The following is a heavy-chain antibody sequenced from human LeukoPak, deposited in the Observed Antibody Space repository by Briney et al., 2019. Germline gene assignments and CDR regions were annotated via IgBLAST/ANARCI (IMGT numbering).Heavy chain of an antibody. V-gene: IGHV1-2*02. CDR1: GYTFTGYY. CDR3: ARPDYGSGNYYYFEY. CDR2: TNPNSGGT. D-gene: IGHD3-10*01. J-gene: IGHJ4*02. Sequence: ASVNVSCKASGYTFTGYYIHWVRQAPGQGLEWLGWTNPNSGGTNYAQKFQGRVTMTRDTSINTAYMELNRLRLDDTAVYYCARPDYGSGNYYYFEYWGQGTLVTVSS.